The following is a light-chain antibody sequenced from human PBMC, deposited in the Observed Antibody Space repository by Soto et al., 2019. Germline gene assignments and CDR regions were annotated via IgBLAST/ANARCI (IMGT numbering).Light chain of an antibody. CDR1: QSVRSSF. CDR3: QQYENSVMYT. J-gene: IGKJ2*01. Sequence: EIVLTQSPGTLSLSPGERATLSCRASQSVRSSFFAWYQQKPGQAPRLLIYDVSVRATSIPDGFSGSGSGTDFTLTINRLEPDDVSVYYCQQYENSVMYTFGQGTKLEIK. V-gene: IGKV3-20*01. CDR2: DVS.